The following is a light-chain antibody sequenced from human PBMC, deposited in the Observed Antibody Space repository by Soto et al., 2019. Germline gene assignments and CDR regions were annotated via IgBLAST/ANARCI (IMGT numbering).Light chain of an antibody. Sequence: DIQMTQSPSTLSASVGDRVTITCRASQSIDIRLAWYQQKPGKAPKLLIHRASSLGEGVSPRFTGSGSGTEFTLTINSLQPDDSATYYCQKYNSYRTFGQGTKVEIK. CDR1: QSIDIR. CDR2: RAS. CDR3: QKYNSYRT. J-gene: IGKJ1*01. V-gene: IGKV1-5*03.